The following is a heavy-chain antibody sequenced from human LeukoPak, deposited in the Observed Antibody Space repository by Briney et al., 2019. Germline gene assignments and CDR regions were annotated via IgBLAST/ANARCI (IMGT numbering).Heavy chain of an antibody. V-gene: IGHV3-23*01. CDR3: AKEPQNYGSGTCTPEIARGYSWFDP. D-gene: IGHD2-15*01. J-gene: IGHJ5*02. CDR1: GFTFSNYA. CDR2: ISGSGTKT. Sequence: PGGSLRLSCTGSGFTFSNYAMSWVRQASGKGLEWVSVISGSGTKTYYADSVKGRFTISRDNSKNTLSLQMNSLRAEDTAVYYCAKEPQNYGSGTCTPEIARGYSWFDPWGQGTLVTVSS.